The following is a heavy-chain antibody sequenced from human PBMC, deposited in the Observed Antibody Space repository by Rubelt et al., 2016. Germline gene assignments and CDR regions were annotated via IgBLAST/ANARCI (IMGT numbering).Heavy chain of an antibody. CDR1: GGSISSYY. D-gene: IGHD5-12*01. CDR3: ARDGGYDYFYY. Sequence: QVQLQESGPGLVKPSETLSLTCTVSGGSISSYYWTWIRQPPGKGLEWIGYIYFSGSTNYNPSLKSRVTISVDTSKNQFSLKLSSVTAADTAVYYCARDGGYDYFYYWGQGTLVTVSS. V-gene: IGHV4-59*01. J-gene: IGHJ4*02. CDR2: IYFSGST.